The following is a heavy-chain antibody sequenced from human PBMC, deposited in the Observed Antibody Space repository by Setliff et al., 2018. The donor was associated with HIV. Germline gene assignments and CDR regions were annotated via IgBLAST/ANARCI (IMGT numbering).Heavy chain of an antibody. CDR1: GFTLSNFW. D-gene: IGHD2-15*01. CDR2: IKQDGSEK. CDR3: ARRDCSGGSCYMGY. Sequence: GGSLRLSCAASGFTLSNFWMTWVRQAPGKGLEWVASIKQDGSEKNYVDSVKGRFTLSRDNAKNSLYLQMNSLRAEDTAVYYCARRDCSGGSCYMGYWGQGTLVTVSS. V-gene: IGHV3-7*01. J-gene: IGHJ4*02.